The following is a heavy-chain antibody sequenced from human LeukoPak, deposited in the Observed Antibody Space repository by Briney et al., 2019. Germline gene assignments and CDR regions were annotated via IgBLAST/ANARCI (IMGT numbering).Heavy chain of an antibody. V-gene: IGHV3-66*01. CDR2: IYSGGST. CDR3: AREMATINYFDY. CDR1: GFTVSSNY. D-gene: IGHD5-24*01. Sequence: GGSLRLSCAASGFTVSSNYMSWVRQAPGKGLEWVSVIYSGGSTYYADSVKGRFTISRDNSKNTLYLQTNSLRAEDTAVYYCAREMATINYFDYWGQGTLVTVSS. J-gene: IGHJ4*02.